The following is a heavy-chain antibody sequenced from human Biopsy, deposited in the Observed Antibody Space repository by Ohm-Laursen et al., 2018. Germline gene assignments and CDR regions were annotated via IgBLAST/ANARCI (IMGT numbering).Heavy chain of an antibody. J-gene: IGHJ6*02. D-gene: IGHD3-10*01. Sequence: SLRLSCAASGFIHSRYSMNWVRPTPRKGLAWVSTISSSSDNIYYVDSVKGRCTISRDNAKNSLYLQMNGLRAEDTAVYYCARSRGSSGIATIYYYGMDVWGQGTTVTVSS. CDR1: GFIHSRYS. CDR2: ISSSSDNI. CDR3: ARSRGSSGIATIYYYGMDV. V-gene: IGHV3-21*01.